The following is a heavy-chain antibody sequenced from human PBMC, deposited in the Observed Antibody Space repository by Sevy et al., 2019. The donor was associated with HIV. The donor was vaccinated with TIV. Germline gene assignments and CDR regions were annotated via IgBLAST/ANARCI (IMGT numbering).Heavy chain of an antibody. Sequence: GGSLRLSCAASGFSFSSYDMHWVRQAPGMGLEWVAVIRYDGSNKHYGDSVKGRFTIAGDNSKKALYLQMSSLGAEDTAVYYCAREKVDTSMIFVEYYGMDVWGQGTTVTVSS. CDR3: AREKVDTSMIFVEYYGMDV. J-gene: IGHJ6*02. CDR1: GFSFSSYD. CDR2: IRYDGSNK. D-gene: IGHD5-18*01. V-gene: IGHV3-33*01.